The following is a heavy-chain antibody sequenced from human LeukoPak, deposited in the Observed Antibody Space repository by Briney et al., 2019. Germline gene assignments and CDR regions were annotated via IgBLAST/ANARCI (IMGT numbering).Heavy chain of an antibody. V-gene: IGHV4-34*01. CDR2: INHSGST. CDR3: ARHAAFADYQSHLTHFDY. J-gene: IGHJ4*02. CDR1: GGSFSGYY. D-gene: IGHD4/OR15-4a*01. Sequence: PSETLSLTCAVYGGSFSGYYWSWIRQPPGKGLEWIVEINHSGSTNYNPSLKSRVTISVDTSKNQFSLQLSSVTAADTALYYCARHAAFADYQSHLTHFDYWGQGTLVTVSS.